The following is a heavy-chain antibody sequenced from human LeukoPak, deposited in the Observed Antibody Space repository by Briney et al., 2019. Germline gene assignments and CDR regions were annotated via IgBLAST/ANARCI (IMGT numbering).Heavy chain of an antibody. Sequence: ASVKVSCKASGYTFTGYYTHWVRQAPGQGLEWMGWINPNSGGTNYAQKFQGRVTMTRDTSISTAYMELSRLRSDDTAVYYCARDLANIVATMVDYWGQGTLVTVSS. CDR1: GYTFTGYY. D-gene: IGHD5-12*01. J-gene: IGHJ4*02. V-gene: IGHV1-2*02. CDR3: ARDLANIVATMVDY. CDR2: INPNSGGT.